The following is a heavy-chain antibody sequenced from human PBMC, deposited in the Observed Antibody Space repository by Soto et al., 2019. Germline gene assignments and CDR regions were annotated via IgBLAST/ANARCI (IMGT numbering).Heavy chain of an antibody. Sequence: SETLSLTCTVSGGSLSSYYLSWIRQPPGKGLEWIGYIYYSGSTNYNPSLKSRVTISVDTSKNQFSLKLSSVTAADTAVYYCARVYGDCFDYWGQGTLVTVSS. CDR3: ARVYGDCFDY. CDR2: IYYSGST. CDR1: GGSLSSYY. V-gene: IGHV4-59*01. D-gene: IGHD4-17*01. J-gene: IGHJ4*02.